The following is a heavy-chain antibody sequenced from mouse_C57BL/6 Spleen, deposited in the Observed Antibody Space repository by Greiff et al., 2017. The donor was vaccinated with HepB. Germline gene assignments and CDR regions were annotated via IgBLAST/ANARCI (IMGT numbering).Heavy chain of an antibody. CDR3: ARSSYGNYGAWFAY. V-gene: IGHV1-64*01. Sequence: VQLQQPGAELVKPGASVKLSCKASGYTFTSYWMHWVKQRPGQGLEWIGMIHPNSGSTNYNEKFKSKATLTVDKSSSTAYMQLSSLTSEDSAVYYCARSSYGNYGAWFAYWGKGTLVTVSA. CDR1: GYTFTSYW. CDR2: IHPNSGST. D-gene: IGHD2-10*01. J-gene: IGHJ3*01.